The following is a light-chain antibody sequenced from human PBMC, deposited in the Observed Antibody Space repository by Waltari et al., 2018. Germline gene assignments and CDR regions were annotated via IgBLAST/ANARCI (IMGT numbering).Light chain of an antibody. Sequence: QLVLTQSPSASASLGASVKLTCTLSSGHSNYVIPWHQQLPEKGPRYLMKLNPDGSHSKGDGSPVRCSGSSSGAECYLTISSLQSEDEADYYCQTWDTGIQVFGGGTKLTVL. CDR3: QTWDTGIQV. V-gene: IGLV4-69*02. J-gene: IGLJ2*01. CDR1: SGHSNYV. CDR2: LNPDGSH.